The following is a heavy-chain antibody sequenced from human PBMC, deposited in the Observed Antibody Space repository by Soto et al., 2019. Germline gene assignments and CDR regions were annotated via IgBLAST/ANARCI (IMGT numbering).Heavy chain of an antibody. J-gene: IGHJ4*02. D-gene: IGHD3-22*01. CDR3: ARDGSYDSSVYYFDY. CDR1: GFTFSSYS. Sequence: EVQLVESGGGLVKPGGSLRLSCAASGFTFSSYSMNWVRQAPGKGLEWVSSISSSGSYIYYADSVKGRFTLSRDNAKNSLYLQMNSLRAEDTAVYYCARDGSYDSSVYYFDYWGQGTLVTVSS. CDR2: ISSSGSYI. V-gene: IGHV3-21*01.